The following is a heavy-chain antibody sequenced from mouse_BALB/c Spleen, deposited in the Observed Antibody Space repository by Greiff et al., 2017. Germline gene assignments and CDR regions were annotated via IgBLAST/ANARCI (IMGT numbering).Heavy chain of an antibody. D-gene: IGHD2-14*01. Sequence: EVQRVESGGGLVKPGGSLKLSCAASGFTFSSYAMSWVRQTPEKRLEWVASISSGGSTYYPDSVKGRFTISRDNARNILYLQMSSLRSEDTAMYYCARGRDYRYDVAWFAYWGQGTLVTVSA. CDR1: GFTFSSYA. V-gene: IGHV5-6-5*01. J-gene: IGHJ3*01. CDR2: ISSGGST. CDR3: ARGRDYRYDVAWFAY.